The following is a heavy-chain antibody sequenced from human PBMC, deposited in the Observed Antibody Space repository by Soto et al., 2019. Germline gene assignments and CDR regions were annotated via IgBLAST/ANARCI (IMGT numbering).Heavy chain of an antibody. CDR1: GFTFSNYA. CDR3: AKWFYGSGSYYNERAFDS. J-gene: IGHJ4*02. D-gene: IGHD3-10*01. CDR2: ISGSGDFT. V-gene: IGHV3-23*01. Sequence: GVSLRRSCAASGFTFSNYAISWVHQTLGKGLERVSVISGSGDFTYYADSVKGRFTISRDNPNNTIYLQMNSLRAEDTAVYYCAKWFYGSGSYYNERAFDSWGQGTLVTVSS.